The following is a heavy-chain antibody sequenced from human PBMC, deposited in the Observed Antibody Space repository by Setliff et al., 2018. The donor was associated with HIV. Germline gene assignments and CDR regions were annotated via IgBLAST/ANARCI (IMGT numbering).Heavy chain of an antibody. CDR3: AKMQRNNHYGGADVS. D-gene: IGHD3-10*01. CDR2: FDPQDGKT. J-gene: IGHJ5*02. Sequence: GASVKVSCKISGYTLTEVSMHWVRQAPGRGLEWMGYFDPQDGKTIYAQKFQGRVTFTADRSTNTAFMELSGLRSDDTAMYFCAKMQRNNHYGGADVSWGQGTLVTVSS. V-gene: IGHV1-24*01. CDR1: GYTLTEVS.